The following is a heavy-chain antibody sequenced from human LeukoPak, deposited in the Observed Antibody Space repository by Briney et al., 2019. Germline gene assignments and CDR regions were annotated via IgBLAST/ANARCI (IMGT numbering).Heavy chain of an antibody. V-gene: IGHV3-23*01. Sequence: GSLRLSCAASGFTFSSYAMSWVRQAPGKGLEWVSAISGSGGSTYYADSVKGRFTISRDNSKNTLYLQMNSLRAEDTAVYYCAKGFPPITMIVVVFDYWGQGTLVTVSS. D-gene: IGHD3-22*01. CDR3: AKGFPPITMIVVVFDY. CDR2: ISGSGGST. J-gene: IGHJ4*02. CDR1: GFTFSSYA.